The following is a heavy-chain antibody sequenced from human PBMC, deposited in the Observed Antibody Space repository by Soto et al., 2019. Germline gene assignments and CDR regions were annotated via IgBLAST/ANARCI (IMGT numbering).Heavy chain of an antibody. V-gene: IGHV3-74*01. Sequence: PGVSLRLSCAASGFTFGPFWMHWVRQAPGKGLVWLSHINSDGSTIVYADSVKGRFTISRDNAKNKLYLQMNSLRVEDTAVYYCTIDQGYPDYFDLWGQGTMVTVSS. CDR2: INSDGSTI. J-gene: IGHJ3*01. D-gene: IGHD3-16*01. CDR1: GFTFGPFW. CDR3: TIDQGYPDYFDL.